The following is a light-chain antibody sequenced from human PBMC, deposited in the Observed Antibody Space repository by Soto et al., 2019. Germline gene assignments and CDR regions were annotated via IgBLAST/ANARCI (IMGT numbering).Light chain of an antibody. CDR2: AAS. J-gene: IGKJ3*01. Sequence: DIQMTQSPSSLSASVGDRVTITCRTSQSINSYLNWYQQKQGEAPKLLIYAASSLESGVPSRFSGSGSGTDFTLTISSLEPEDFGVYYCQQRSNWVFGPGTKVDIK. V-gene: IGKV1-39*01. CDR3: QQRSNWV. CDR1: QSINSY.